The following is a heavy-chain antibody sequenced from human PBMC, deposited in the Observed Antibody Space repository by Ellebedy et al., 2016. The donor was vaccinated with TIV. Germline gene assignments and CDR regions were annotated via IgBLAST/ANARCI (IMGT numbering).Heavy chain of an antibody. CDR2: IYPGDSDT. V-gene: IGHV5-51*01. J-gene: IGHJ6*03. CDR1: GYSFTSYW. Sequence: GESLKISCKGSGYSFTSYWIGWVRQMPGKGLEWMGIIYPGDSDTRYSPSFQGQVTISADKSISTAYLQWSSLKASDTAMYYCARLIDSYGYIYYYYYYMDVWGKGTTVTVSS. CDR3: ARLIDSYGYIYYYYYYMDV. D-gene: IGHD5-18*01.